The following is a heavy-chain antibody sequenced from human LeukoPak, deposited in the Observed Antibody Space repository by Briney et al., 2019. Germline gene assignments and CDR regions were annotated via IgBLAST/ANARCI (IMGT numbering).Heavy chain of an antibody. CDR2: IYYSGST. J-gene: IGHJ4*02. D-gene: IGHD3-22*01. Sequence: SETLSLTCTVSGGSISSHYWSWIRQPPGKGLEWIGYIYYSGSTNYNPSLKSRVTISVDTSKNQFSLKLSSVAAADTAVYYCARQYYYDSSDYFDYWGQGTLVTVSS. V-gene: IGHV4-59*11. CDR1: GGSISSHY. CDR3: ARQYYYDSSDYFDY.